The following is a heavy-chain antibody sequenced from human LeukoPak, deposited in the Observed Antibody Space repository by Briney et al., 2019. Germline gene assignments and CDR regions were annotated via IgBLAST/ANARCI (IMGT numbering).Heavy chain of an antibody. CDR3: ARDIARGLTNWFDP. Sequence: SETLSLTCTVSGGSISSGGYYWSWIRQHPGKGLEWIGYIYYSGSTYYNPSLKSRVTISVDTSKNQFSLKLSSVTAADTAVYYCARDIARGLTNWFDPWGQGTLVTVSS. D-gene: IGHD3-10*01. CDR2: IYYSGST. V-gene: IGHV4-31*03. J-gene: IGHJ5*02. CDR1: GGSISSGGYY.